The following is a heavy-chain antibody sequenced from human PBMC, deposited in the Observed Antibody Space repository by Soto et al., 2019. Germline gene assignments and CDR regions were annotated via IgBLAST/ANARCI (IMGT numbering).Heavy chain of an antibody. D-gene: IGHD1-1*01. Sequence: QITLKESGPTLVKPTQTLTLTCTFSGFSLITSGVGVGWIRQPPGKALEWLALIYWDDDKRYSPSLKSRLTITKDTSKNQVVLTMTNMDPVDTATYYCAHRLPFTNTWNGGWFDPWGQGTLVTVSS. CDR2: IYWDDDK. V-gene: IGHV2-5*02. CDR1: GFSLITSGVG. CDR3: AHRLPFTNTWNGGWFDP. J-gene: IGHJ5*02.